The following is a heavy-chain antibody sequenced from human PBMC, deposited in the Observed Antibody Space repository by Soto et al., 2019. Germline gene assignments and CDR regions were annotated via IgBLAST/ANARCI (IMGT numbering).Heavy chain of an antibody. CDR3: ARTTMGRGQTYYFDY. D-gene: IGHD1-1*01. Sequence: QLQLQESGSGLVKPSQTLSLTCAVSGGSISSGGYSWSWLRQPPGQGLAWIGYIYHSGSTYYNPSLKSRGTRSVDRSKNQFSLKLSSVTAADTAVYDCARTTMGRGQTYYFDYWGQGTLVTVSS. CDR2: IYHSGST. V-gene: IGHV4-30-2*01. J-gene: IGHJ4*02. CDR1: GGSISSGGYS.